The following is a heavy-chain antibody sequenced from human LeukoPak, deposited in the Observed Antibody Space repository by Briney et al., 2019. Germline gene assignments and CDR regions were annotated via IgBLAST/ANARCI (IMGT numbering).Heavy chain of an antibody. CDR2: IYYSGST. V-gene: IGHV4-59*12. CDR1: GGSISSYY. J-gene: IGHJ4*02. D-gene: IGHD1-1*01. CDR3: ARAETDHYYFDH. Sequence: SETLSLTCTVSGGSISSYYWSWIRQPPGKGLEWIGYIYYSGSTNYNPSLKSRVTISIDASRNQFSLILTSVTAADTAIYYCARAETDHYYFDHLGQGILVTVSS.